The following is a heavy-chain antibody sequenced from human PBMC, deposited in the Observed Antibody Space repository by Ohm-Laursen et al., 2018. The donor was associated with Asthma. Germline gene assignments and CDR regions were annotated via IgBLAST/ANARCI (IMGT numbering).Heavy chain of an antibody. D-gene: IGHD5-24*01. CDR2: ISTASTFI. CDR1: GYTFSRYS. J-gene: IGHJ4*02. V-gene: IGHV3-21*01. CDR3: ARGNLEGLQ. Sequence: GSLRLSCAASGYTFSRYSIHWVRQAPGKGLEWVASISTASTFIYYADSVRGRFTTSRDNANDLVYLQMNDLRADDTAVYYCARGNLEGLQWGQGTLVTVSS.